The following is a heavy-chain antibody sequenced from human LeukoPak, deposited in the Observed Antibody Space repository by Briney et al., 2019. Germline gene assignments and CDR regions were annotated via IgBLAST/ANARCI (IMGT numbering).Heavy chain of an antibody. J-gene: IGHJ5*02. V-gene: IGHV1-69*04. CDR2: IIPIFGIA. D-gene: IGHD5-12*01. CDR1: GGTFSSYA. Sequence: ASVKVSCKASGGTFSSYAISWVRQAPGQGLEWMGRIIPIFGIANYAQKFQGRVTITADKSTSTAYMELSGLRSEDTAVYYCALINSGYDYLAYSSSQNWFDPWGQGTLVTVSS. CDR3: ALINSGYDYLAYSSSQNWFDP.